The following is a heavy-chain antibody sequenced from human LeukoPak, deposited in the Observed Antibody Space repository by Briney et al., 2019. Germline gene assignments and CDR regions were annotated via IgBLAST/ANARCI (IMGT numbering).Heavy chain of an antibody. CDR3: ARVAVRGQQLAHYYYYGMDV. CDR2: INPSGGST. CDR1: GYTFTSYY. J-gene: IGHJ6*02. D-gene: IGHD6-13*01. Sequence: EATVKVSCKASGYTFTSYYMHWVRQAPGQGLEWMGIINPSGGSTSYAQKFQGRVTMTRDTSTSTVYMELSSLRSEDTAVYYCARVAVRGQQLAHYYYYGMDVWGQGTTVTVSS. V-gene: IGHV1-46*01.